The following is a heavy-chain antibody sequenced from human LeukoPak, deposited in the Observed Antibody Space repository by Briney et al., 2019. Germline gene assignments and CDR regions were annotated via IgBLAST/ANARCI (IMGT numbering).Heavy chain of an antibody. CDR3: ARVAGAAADY. J-gene: IGHJ4*02. CDR2: IYYSGST. CDR1: GGSISNYY. Sequence: SETLSLTCTVSGGSISNYYWSWIRQPPGKGLEWIGYIYYSGSTNYNPSLKSRVTISVDTSKNQFSLKLSSVTAADTAVYYCARVAGAAADYWGQGTLVTVSS. V-gene: IGHV4-59*01. D-gene: IGHD2-2*01.